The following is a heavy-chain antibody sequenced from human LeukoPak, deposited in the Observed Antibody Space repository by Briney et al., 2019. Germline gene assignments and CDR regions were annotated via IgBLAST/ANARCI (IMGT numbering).Heavy chain of an antibody. D-gene: IGHD3-3*01. V-gene: IGHV3-49*04. J-gene: IGHJ6*03. CDR2: IRSKAYGGTT. CDR1: GFTFGDYA. Sequence: GGSLRLSCTASGFTFGDYAMSWVRQAPGKGLEWVGFIRSKAYGGTTEYAASVKGRFTISRDDSKSIAYLQMNSLKTEDTAVYYCTRVIRHLEWTNDYYYMDVWGKGTTVTVSS. CDR3: TRVIRHLEWTNDYYYMDV.